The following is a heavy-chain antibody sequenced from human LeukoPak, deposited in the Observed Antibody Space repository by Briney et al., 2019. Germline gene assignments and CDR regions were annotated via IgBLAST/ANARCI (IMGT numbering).Heavy chain of an antibody. J-gene: IGHJ6*03. Sequence: SETLSLTCTVSGGSISSYYWSWIRQPPGKGLEWIGYIYYSGTTNYNPSLKSRVTISVDTSKNQFSLKLSSVTAADTAVYYCAREKRQQLVLYYYYYMDVWGKGTTVTVSS. CDR1: GGSISSYY. D-gene: IGHD6-13*01. CDR3: AREKRQQLVLYYYYYMDV. CDR2: IYYSGTT. V-gene: IGHV4-59*01.